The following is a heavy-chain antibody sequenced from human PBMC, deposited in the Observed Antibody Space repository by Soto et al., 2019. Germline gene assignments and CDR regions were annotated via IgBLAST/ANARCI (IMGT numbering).Heavy chain of an antibody. CDR1: GYTFTSYG. Sequence: ASVKVSCKASGYTFTSYGISWVRQAPGQGLEWMGWISAYNGNTNYAQKLQGRVTMTTDTSTSTAYMELRSLRSDDTAVYYCARDSSWLELRLDIDYWGQGTLVTVS. D-gene: IGHD1-7*01. V-gene: IGHV1-18*01. J-gene: IGHJ4*02. CDR2: ISAYNGNT. CDR3: ARDSSWLELRLDIDY.